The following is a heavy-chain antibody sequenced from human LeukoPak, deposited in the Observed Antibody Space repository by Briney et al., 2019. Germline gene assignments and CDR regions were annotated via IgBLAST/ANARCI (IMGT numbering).Heavy chain of an antibody. V-gene: IGHV3-30-3*01. D-gene: IGHD3-10*01. CDR2: ISYDGSNK. Sequence: PGRSLRLSCAASGFTFSSYAMHWVLQAPGKGLEWVAVISYDGSNKYYADSVKGRFTISRDNSKNTLYLQMNSLRAEDTAVYYCAREGYYGSGSKYGMDVWGQGTTVTVSS. J-gene: IGHJ6*02. CDR1: GFTFSSYA. CDR3: AREGYYGSGSKYGMDV.